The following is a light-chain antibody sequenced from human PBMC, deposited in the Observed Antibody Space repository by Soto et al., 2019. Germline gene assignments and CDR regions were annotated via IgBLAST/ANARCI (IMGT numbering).Light chain of an antibody. CDR2: EVI. V-gene: IGLV2-8*01. J-gene: IGLJ1*01. CDR3: SSYAGDNNYV. CDR1: ISDVGGYDF. Sequence: QCLLTQPPSASGSPGQSVTISCTGAISDVGGYDFVSWYQHHPGKAPKLMIYEVIKRPSGVPDRFSGSKSGNTASLTVSGLQAEDEADYYCSSYAGDNNYVFGTGTKVTVL.